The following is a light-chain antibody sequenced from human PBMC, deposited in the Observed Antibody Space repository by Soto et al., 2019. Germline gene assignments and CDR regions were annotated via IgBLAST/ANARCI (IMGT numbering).Light chain of an antibody. V-gene: IGLV1-44*01. CDR3: AAWDDSLIYV. CDR2: SNN. J-gene: IGLJ1*01. Sequence: HSVLTQPPSASGTPGQRVTISCSGSSSNIGSNTVNWYQQLPGTAPKLLIYSNNQRPSGVPDRFSGSKSGTSASLAISGLQSEDEADYYCAAWDDSLIYVFGTGTKLTVL. CDR1: SSNIGSNT.